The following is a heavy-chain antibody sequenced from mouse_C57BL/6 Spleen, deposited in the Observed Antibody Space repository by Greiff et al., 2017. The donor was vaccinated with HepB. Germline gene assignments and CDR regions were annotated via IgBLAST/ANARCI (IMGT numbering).Heavy chain of an antibody. Sequence: VQLQQPGAELVKPGASVKLSCKASGYTFTSYWMQWVKQRPGQGLEWIGEIDPSDSYTNYNQKFKGKATLTVDTSSSTAYMQLSSLTSEDSAVYYCARRGYGGWYFDVWGTGTTVTVSS. CDR3: ARRGYGGWYFDV. D-gene: IGHD1-1*01. J-gene: IGHJ1*03. V-gene: IGHV1-50*01. CDR1: GYTFTSYW. CDR2: IDPSDSYT.